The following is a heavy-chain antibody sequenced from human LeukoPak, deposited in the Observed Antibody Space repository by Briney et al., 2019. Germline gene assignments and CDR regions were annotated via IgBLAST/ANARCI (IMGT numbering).Heavy chain of an antibody. CDR3: ARGVRRYDILTGYLDY. CDR1: GYTFTSYG. J-gene: IGHJ4*02. V-gene: IGHV1-18*01. D-gene: IGHD3-9*01. Sequence: ASVKVSCKASGYTFTSYGISWVRQAPGQGLEWMGWISAYNGNTNYAQKLQGRVTMTRDTSTSTVYMELSSLRSEDTAVYYCARGVRRYDILTGYLDYWGQGTLVTVSS. CDR2: ISAYNGNT.